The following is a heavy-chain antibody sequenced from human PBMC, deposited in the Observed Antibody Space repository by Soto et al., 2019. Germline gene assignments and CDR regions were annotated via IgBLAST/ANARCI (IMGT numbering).Heavy chain of an antibody. CDR3: ARDRNYYDSSGYYHPYGMDV. V-gene: IGHV4-59*01. CDR2: IYYSGST. CDR1: GGSTSSYY. D-gene: IGHD3-22*01. Sequence: PSETLSLTGTVSGGSTSSYYWSWIRQPPVKGLEWIGYIYYSGSTNYNPSLKSRVTISVDTSKNQFSLKLSSVTAADTAVYYCARDRNYYDSSGYYHPYGMDVWGQGTTVT. J-gene: IGHJ6*02.